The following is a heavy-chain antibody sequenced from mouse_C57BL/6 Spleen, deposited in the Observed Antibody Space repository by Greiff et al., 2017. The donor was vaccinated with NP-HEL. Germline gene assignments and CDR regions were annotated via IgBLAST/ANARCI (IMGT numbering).Heavy chain of an antibody. Sequence: EVKLVESGGGLVKPGASLQLSCAASGFTFSDSGMHWVRPAPEQGLEWVAYISSGRSTLYYADTVKGRVTISRDNAKNTLFLQMTSLRSEDTAMYYCARRYYGSSHWYVDVWGTGTTVTVSS. V-gene: IGHV5-17*01. J-gene: IGHJ1*03. D-gene: IGHD1-1*01. CDR2: ISSGRSTL. CDR3: ARRYYGSSHWYVDV. CDR1: GFTFSDSG.